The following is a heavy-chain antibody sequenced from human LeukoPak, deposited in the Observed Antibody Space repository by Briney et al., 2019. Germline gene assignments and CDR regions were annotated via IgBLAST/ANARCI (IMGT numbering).Heavy chain of an antibody. CDR1: GYSISSGYY. V-gene: IGHV4-38-2*01. D-gene: IGHD2-21*02. CDR2: IYHSGST. J-gene: IGHJ6*03. CDR3: ASGYCGGDCYYYYYMDV. Sequence: PSETLSLTCAVSGYSISSGYYGGGIRQPPGKGLEWIGSIYHSGSTYYNPSLKSRVTISVDTSKNQFSLKLSSVTAADTAVYYCASGYCGGDCYYYYYMDVWGKGTTVTVSS.